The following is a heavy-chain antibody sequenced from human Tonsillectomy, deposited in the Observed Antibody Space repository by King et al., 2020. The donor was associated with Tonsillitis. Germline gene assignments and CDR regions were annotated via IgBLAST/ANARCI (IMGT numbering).Heavy chain of an antibody. Sequence: VQLVESGGGVVQPGRSLRLSCAASGFTFSYYGIHWVRQAPGKGLEWVAAISYDGSKTYYSDSVKGRFTISRDNSKNTMYLQMSSLTVEDTAVFYCEREDDVATRNWYFDIWGRGTLVTVSS. CDR3: EREDDVATRNWYFDI. CDR1: GFTFSYYG. D-gene: IGHD5-12*01. V-gene: IGHV3-30*03. J-gene: IGHJ2*01. CDR2: ISYDGSKT.